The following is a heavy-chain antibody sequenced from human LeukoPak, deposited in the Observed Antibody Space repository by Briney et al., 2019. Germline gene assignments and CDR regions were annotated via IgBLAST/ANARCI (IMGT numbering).Heavy chain of an antibody. CDR2: ISSSSIYI. Sequence: GGSLRLSCAASGFTFSTYSMNWARQAPGKGLEWVSSISSSSIYIYYVDSVKGRFTISRDNAKKSLYLQMNSLRAEDTAVYYCARAYSERYGLGYYYMDVWGKGTTVTISS. CDR3: ARAYSERYGLGYYYMDV. D-gene: IGHD1-26*01. J-gene: IGHJ6*03. V-gene: IGHV3-21*01. CDR1: GFTFSTYS.